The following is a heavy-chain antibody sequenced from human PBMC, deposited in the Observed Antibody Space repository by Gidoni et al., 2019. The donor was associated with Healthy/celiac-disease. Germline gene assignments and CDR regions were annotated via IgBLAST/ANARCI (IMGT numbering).Heavy chain of an antibody. D-gene: IGHD3-22*01. J-gene: IGHJ4*02. V-gene: IGHV1-2*02. CDR1: GYTFTGYY. CDR3: ARGDYYDSSGYYWAFDY. CDR2: INPKSGGT. Sequence: QVQLVQSGAEVKKPWASGTVSCKASGYTFTGYYMHWVRQAPGQGLDGMGWINPKSGGTNDAQKFQGRVTMTRDTSISTAYMELSRLRSDDTAVYYCARGDYYDSSGYYWAFDYWGQGTLVTVSS.